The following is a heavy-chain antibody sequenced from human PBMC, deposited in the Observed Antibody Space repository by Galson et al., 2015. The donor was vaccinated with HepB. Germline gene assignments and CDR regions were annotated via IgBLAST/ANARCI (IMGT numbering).Heavy chain of an antibody. Sequence: QSGAEVKKPGESLKISCQGSGYSFSNYWIGWVRQMPGKGLEYMAIIYPGDSDARYSPSFQGQVTISDDKSISTAYLQWSSLKASDTAMYCCARQVTGPDSGSGAGFDFWGQGTLDTVSS. CDR2: IYPGDSDA. J-gene: IGHJ4*02. CDR1: GYSFSNYW. CDR3: ARQVTGPDSGSGAGFDF. D-gene: IGHD3-10*01. V-gene: IGHV5-51*01.